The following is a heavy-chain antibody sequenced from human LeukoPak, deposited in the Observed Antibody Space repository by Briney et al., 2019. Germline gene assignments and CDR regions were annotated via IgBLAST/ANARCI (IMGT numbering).Heavy chain of an antibody. CDR3: ARGRGYRGEYDSSGYSLPLFDY. J-gene: IGHJ4*02. CDR1: GGSFSGYY. CDR2: INHSGST. Sequence: RPSETLSLTCAVYGGSFSGYYWSWIRQPPGKGLEWIGEINHSGSTNYNPSLKSRVTISVDTSKNQFSLKLSSVTAADTAVYYCARGRGYRGEYDSSGYSLPLFDYWGQGTPVTVSS. D-gene: IGHD3-22*01. V-gene: IGHV4-34*01.